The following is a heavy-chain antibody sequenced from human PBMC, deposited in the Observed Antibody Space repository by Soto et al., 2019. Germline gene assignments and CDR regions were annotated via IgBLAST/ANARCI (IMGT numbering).Heavy chain of an antibody. CDR3: AKVAGGLGYFDL. D-gene: IGHD3-16*01. V-gene: IGHV3-23*01. CDR1: GFTFSDYA. CDR2: TSATGGNI. Sequence: PGGSLRLSCVASGFTFSDYAMTWVRQAPGKGLEWVATTSATGGNIEYTDSLKGRFTISRDNSKNTLYLQLNGLTSDDTAVHYCAKVAGGLGYFDLWGRGTLVTVSS. J-gene: IGHJ2*01.